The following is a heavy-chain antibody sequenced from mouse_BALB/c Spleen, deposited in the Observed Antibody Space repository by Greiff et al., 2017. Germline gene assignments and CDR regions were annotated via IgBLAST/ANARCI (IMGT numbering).Heavy chain of an antibody. CDR3: ARSTSTMITWFAY. CDR2: IWGDGST. V-gene: IGHV2-6-7*01. Sequence: VKLVESGPGLVAPSQSLSITCTVSGFSLTGYGVNWVRQPPGKGLEWLGMIWGDGSTDYNSALKSRLSISKDNSKSQVFLKMNSLQTDDTARYYCARSTSTMITWFAYWGQGTLVTVSA. D-gene: IGHD2-4*01. CDR1: GFSLTGYG. J-gene: IGHJ3*01.